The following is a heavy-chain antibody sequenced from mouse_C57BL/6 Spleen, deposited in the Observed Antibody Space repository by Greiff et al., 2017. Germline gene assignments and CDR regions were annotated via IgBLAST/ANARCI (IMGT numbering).Heavy chain of an antibody. Sequence: VQLQQPGAELVRPGSSVKLSCKASGYTFTSYWMHWVKQRPIQGLEWIGNIDPSDSETHYNQKFKDKATLTVDKSSSTAYMQLSSLTSEDSAVYDCARDGPDAMAYWGQGTPVTVSS. CDR3: ARDGPDAMAY. CDR2: IDPSDSET. D-gene: IGHD2-3*01. CDR1: GYTFTSYW. V-gene: IGHV1-52*01. J-gene: IGHJ4*01.